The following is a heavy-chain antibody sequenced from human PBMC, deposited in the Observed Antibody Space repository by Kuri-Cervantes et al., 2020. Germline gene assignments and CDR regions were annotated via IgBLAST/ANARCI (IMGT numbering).Heavy chain of an antibody. Sequence: SETLSLTCTVSGGSISSSSYYWGWIRQPPGKGLEWIGSIYYSGSTYYNPSLKSRVTISVDTSKNQFSLKLSSVTAADTAVYYCARDIMVRGVIRDYWGQGTLVTSPQ. V-gene: IGHV4-39*07. J-gene: IGHJ4*02. CDR2: IYYSGST. D-gene: IGHD3-10*01. CDR3: ARDIMVRGVIRDY. CDR1: GGSISSSSYY.